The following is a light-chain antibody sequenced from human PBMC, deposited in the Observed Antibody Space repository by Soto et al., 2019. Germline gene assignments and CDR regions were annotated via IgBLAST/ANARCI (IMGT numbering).Light chain of an antibody. CDR1: QALVYGDGNTY. V-gene: IGKV2-30*01. Sequence: DVVLTQSPLSLPVTLGQPASISCTSSQALVYGDGNTYLMWVQQRPGQSPRGLIYNVSRGDSGVPDRFRGSGSGTDFTLKISRVEAEDVGIYYCMQNTHWPRTFGQGTKVEIK. CDR2: NVS. CDR3: MQNTHWPRT. J-gene: IGKJ1*01.